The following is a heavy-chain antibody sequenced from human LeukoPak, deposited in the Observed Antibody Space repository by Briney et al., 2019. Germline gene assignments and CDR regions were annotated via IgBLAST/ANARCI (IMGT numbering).Heavy chain of an antibody. J-gene: IGHJ5*02. D-gene: IGHD2-2*01. CDR1: GYTFTGYY. V-gene: IGHV1-69*13. CDR3: ARDHNPIVVVPAATSAFDP. CDR2: IIPIFGTA. Sequence: ASVKVSCKTSGYTFTGYYMHWVRQAPGQGLEWMGGIIPIFGTANYAQKFQGRVTITADESTSTAYMELSSLRSEDTAVYYCARDHNPIVVVPAATSAFDPWGQGTLVTVSS.